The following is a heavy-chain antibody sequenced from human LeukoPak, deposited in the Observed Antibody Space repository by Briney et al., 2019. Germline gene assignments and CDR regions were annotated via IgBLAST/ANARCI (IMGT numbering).Heavy chain of an antibody. D-gene: IGHD3-22*01. CDR2: IFYSGNT. CDR1: GGSISCGDYY. V-gene: IGHV4-30-4*01. J-gene: IGHJ5*02. Sequence: SQTLSLTCTVSGGSISCGDYYWSWIRQPPGKGLKWIGYIFYSGNTYYNPSLKSRVTISVDTSKNQFSLKLSSVTAADTAVYYCARGRAGYDSSGYYPWGQGTLVTVSS. CDR3: ARGRAGYDSSGYYP.